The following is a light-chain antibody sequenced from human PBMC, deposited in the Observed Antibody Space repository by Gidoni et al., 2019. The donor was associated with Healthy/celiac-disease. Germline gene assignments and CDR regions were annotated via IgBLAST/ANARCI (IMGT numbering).Light chain of an antibody. Sequence: SSELTQDPAVSVALGQTVRITCQGDSLRSYYASWYQQKPGQAPVLVIYGKNNRPSGIPDRFSGSRSGNTAYLTITGAQAEDEADCYCNSRDSSGNHLVFGGGTKLTVL. CDR1: SLRSYY. CDR2: GKN. J-gene: IGLJ2*01. CDR3: NSRDSSGNHLV. V-gene: IGLV3-19*01.